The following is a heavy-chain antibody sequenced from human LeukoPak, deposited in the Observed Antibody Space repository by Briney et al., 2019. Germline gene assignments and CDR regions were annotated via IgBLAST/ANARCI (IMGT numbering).Heavy chain of an antibody. CDR3: AKGMSGSSPYNWFDP. J-gene: IGHJ5*02. CDR1: GFTFSSYW. CDR2: IGGDGVNT. Sequence: PGGSLRLSCAASGFTFSSYWMSWVRQAPGKGLEWVSLIGGDGVNTFYADSVKGRFTISRDNPKNTLFLQMNSLRAEDSAVYYCAKGMSGSSPYNWFDPWGQGTLVTVSS. V-gene: IGHV3-23*01. D-gene: IGHD1-26*01.